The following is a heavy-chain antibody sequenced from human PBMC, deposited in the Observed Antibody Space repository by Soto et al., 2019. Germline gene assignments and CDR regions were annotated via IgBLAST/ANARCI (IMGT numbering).Heavy chain of an antibody. Sequence: SVKVSCKASGGTFSSYAISWVRQAPGLGLEWMGGIIPIFGTANYAQKFQGRVTITADESTSTAYMELSSLRSEDTAVYYCARGPGVTTRLGYYYYGMDVWGQGTTVTVSS. J-gene: IGHJ6*02. V-gene: IGHV1-69*13. D-gene: IGHD4-17*01. CDR2: IIPIFGTA. CDR1: GGTFSSYA. CDR3: ARGPGVTTRLGYYYYGMDV.